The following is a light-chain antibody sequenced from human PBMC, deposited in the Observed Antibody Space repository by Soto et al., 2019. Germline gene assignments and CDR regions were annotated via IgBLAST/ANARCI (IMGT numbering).Light chain of an antibody. CDR3: QQYYSCPPT. CDR2: AAS. V-gene: IGKV1D-8*01. CDR1: QGISSY. J-gene: IGKJ1*01. Sequence: VIWMTQSPSLLSASTGDRVTISCRMSQGISSYLAWYQQKPGKAPELLIYAASTLQSGVAARFRGSGSGAECRVGISCVQSEDLATYDCQQYYSCPPTCGEGTKVEIK.